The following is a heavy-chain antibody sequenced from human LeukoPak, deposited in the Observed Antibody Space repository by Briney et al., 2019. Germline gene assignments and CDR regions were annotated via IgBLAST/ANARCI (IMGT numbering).Heavy chain of an antibody. CDR2: INHSGST. D-gene: IGHD6-6*01. CDR1: GGSFSGYY. V-gene: IGHV4-34*01. CDR3: ARASRAARLHY. J-gene: IGHJ4*02. Sequence: PSETLSLTCAVYGGSFSGYYWSWIRQPPGKGLEWIGEINHSGSTNYNPSLKSRVTISVDTSENQFSLKLSSVTAADTAVYYCARASRAARLHYWGQGTLVTVSS.